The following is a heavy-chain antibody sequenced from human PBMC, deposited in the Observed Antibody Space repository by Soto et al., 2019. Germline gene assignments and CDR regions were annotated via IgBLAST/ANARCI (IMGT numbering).Heavy chain of an antibody. CDR3: AASCVGCGGFNYYGMDV. Sequence: QVQLQESGPGLVKPSQTLSLPCTVSGGSISSGGYYWSWIRQHPGKGLEWIGYIYYSGSTYYNPSLKSRVTRSVDTSKSQFSLKLSSVTAADTAVYYCAASCVGCGGFNYYGMDVWGQGTTVTVSS. CDR2: IYYSGST. J-gene: IGHJ6*02. CDR1: GGSISSGGYY. D-gene: IGHD2-21*01. V-gene: IGHV4-31*03.